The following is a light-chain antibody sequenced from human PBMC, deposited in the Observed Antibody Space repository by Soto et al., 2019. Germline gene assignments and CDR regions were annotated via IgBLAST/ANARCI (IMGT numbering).Light chain of an antibody. CDR2: DAS. J-gene: IGKJ2*01. CDR3: QQYRT. V-gene: IGKV1-5*01. CDR1: QSISSW. Sequence: DIQMTQSPSTLSASVGDRVTITCRASQSISSWLAWYQQKPGKAPKVLIYDASSLESGVPSRFSGSASGTEFTRTISSLQPDDVATYYCQQYRTFGQGTKLEIK.